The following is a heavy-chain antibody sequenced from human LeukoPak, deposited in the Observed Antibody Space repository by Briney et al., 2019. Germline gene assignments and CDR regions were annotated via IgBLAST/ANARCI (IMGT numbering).Heavy chain of an antibody. V-gene: IGHV4-39*01. CDR2: FYYSGST. CDR1: GGSITSSTYY. Sequence: PSETLSLTCTVSGGSITSSTYYWGWIRQPPGKGLEWIGNFYYSGSTYYNPSLKSRVTISVDTSKNQFSLKLSSVTAADTAVYYCARHRGSSSEFDPWGLGTLVTISS. J-gene: IGHJ5*02. CDR3: ARHRGSSSEFDP. D-gene: IGHD6-6*01.